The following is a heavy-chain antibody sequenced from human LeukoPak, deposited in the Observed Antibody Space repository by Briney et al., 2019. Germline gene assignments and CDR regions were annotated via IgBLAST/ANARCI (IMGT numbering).Heavy chain of an antibody. J-gene: IGHJ5*02. CDR2: IYYSGST. Sequence: PSQTLSLTCTVSGGSISSGGYYWSWIRQHPGKGLEWIGYIYYSGSTYYNPSLKSRVTISVDTSKNQFSLKLSSVTAADTAVYYCARDRETLRAIDPWGQGTLVTVSS. D-gene: IGHD5-24*01. V-gene: IGHV4-31*03. CDR1: GGSISSGGYY. CDR3: ARDRETLRAIDP.